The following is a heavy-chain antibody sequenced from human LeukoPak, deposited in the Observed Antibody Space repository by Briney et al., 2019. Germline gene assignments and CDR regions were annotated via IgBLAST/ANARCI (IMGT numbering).Heavy chain of an antibody. Sequence: GGSLRLSCAVSGFTVSGNYMSWVRQAPGKGLEWVSLIYSGGTTYYADSVKGRFTISRDNSKNTLYLQMNSLRAEDTAVYYCARVTWLSAAGTEGNFDYWGQGTLVTVSS. CDR2: IYSGGTT. V-gene: IGHV3-53*01. CDR1: GFTVSGNY. J-gene: IGHJ4*02. D-gene: IGHD6-13*01. CDR3: ARVTWLSAAGTEGNFDY.